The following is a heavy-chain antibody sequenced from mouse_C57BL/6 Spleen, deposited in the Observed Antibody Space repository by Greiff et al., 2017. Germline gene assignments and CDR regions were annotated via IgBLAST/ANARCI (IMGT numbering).Heavy chain of an antibody. D-gene: IGHD1-2*01. Sequence: VQLQQSGPVLVKPGASVKMSCKASGYTFTDYYMNWVKQSHGKSLEWIGVINPYNGGTSYNQKFKGKATLTVDKSSSTAYLDLISLTSEDSAVYYCARRASYGRAYAMDYWGQGTTVTVSS. CDR2: INPYNGGT. V-gene: IGHV1-19*01. J-gene: IGHJ4*01. CDR1: GYTFTDYY. CDR3: ARRASYGRAYAMDY.